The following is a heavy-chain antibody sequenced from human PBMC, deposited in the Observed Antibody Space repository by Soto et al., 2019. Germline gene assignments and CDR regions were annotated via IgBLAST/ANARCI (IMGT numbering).Heavy chain of an antibody. CDR1: GFTFASYY. CDR2: ISHDGGET. Sequence: GSLRLSCAASGFTFASYYMSWVRQAPERGLEWVASISHDGGETSYVDSVKGRFTISRDNAKNSLYLQMNSLGAEDTALYYCARSSRNSDCWGQGTLVTVSS. J-gene: IGHJ4*02. D-gene: IGHD6-13*01. CDR3: ARSSRNSDC. V-gene: IGHV3-7*05.